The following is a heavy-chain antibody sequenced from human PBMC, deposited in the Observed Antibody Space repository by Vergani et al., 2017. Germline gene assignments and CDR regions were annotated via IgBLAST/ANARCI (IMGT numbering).Heavy chain of an antibody. CDR3: AKGITMVRGVISD. CDR1: GFTFSSYA. D-gene: IGHD3-10*01. J-gene: IGHJ4*02. CDR2: ISWNSGSI. V-gene: IGHV3-9*01. Sequence: EVQLLESGGGLVQPGGSLRLSCAASGFTFSSYAMSWVRQAPGKGLEWVSGISWNSGSIGYADSVKGRFTISRDNAKNSLYLQMNSLRAEDTALYYCAKGITMVRGVISDWGQGTLVTVSS.